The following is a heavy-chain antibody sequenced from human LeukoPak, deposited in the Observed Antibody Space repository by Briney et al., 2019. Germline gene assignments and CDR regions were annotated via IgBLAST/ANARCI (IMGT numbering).Heavy chain of an antibody. CDR2: INHSGST. D-gene: IGHD6-19*01. CDR1: GGSFSGYY. V-gene: IGHV4-34*01. CDR3: ARYGWFRTPIEN. Sequence: PSETLSLTCAVYGGSFSGYYWSWIRQPPGKGLEWIGEINHSGSTNYNPSPKSRVTISGDTSKKQFSLKLNSVTAADTAVYYCARYGWFRTPIENWGQGTLVTVSS. J-gene: IGHJ4*02.